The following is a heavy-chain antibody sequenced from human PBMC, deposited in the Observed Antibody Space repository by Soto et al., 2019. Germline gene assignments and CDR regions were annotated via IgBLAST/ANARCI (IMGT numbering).Heavy chain of an antibody. CDR2: ISGSGGST. V-gene: IGHV3-23*01. D-gene: IGHD1-7*01. CDR1: GFTFSSYA. Sequence: GGALRLSCAASGFTFSSYAMNWDRQAPGKGLEWVSAISGSGGSTYYADSVKGRFTISRDSSKNTLYLQMNSLRAEDTAVYYCAKGNSWSPALVLDIWGQGTMVTVSS. CDR3: AKGNSWSPALVLDI. J-gene: IGHJ3*02.